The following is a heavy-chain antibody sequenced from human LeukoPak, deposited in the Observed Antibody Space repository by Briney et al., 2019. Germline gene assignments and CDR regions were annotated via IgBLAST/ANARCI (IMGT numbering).Heavy chain of an antibody. CDR3: ANDSGALAPWFDP. J-gene: IGHJ5*02. Sequence: KPSETLSLTCTVSGGSINSSTYYWGWIRQPPGKGLEWIGNIYYNGNTYYNPSLKSRVTISVDTSKNHFSLNLSSVTAADTAVYYCANDSGALAPWFDPWGQGTLVTVSS. D-gene: IGHD3-16*01. V-gene: IGHV4-39*02. CDR2: IYYNGNT. CDR1: GGSINSSTYY.